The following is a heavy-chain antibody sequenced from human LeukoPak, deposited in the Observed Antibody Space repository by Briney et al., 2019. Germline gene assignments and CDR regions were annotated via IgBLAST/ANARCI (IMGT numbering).Heavy chain of an antibody. Sequence: GGSLRLSCAASGFTFSSYGMHWVRQAPGKGLEWVAFIRYDGSNKYYADSVKGRFTISRDNSKNTLYLQMNSLRAEDTAVYYCAKRDLSSGIAAEAFSYWGQGTLVTVSS. J-gene: IGHJ4*02. D-gene: IGHD6-13*01. CDR1: GFTFSSYG. CDR2: IRYDGSNK. CDR3: AKRDLSSGIAAEAFSY. V-gene: IGHV3-30*02.